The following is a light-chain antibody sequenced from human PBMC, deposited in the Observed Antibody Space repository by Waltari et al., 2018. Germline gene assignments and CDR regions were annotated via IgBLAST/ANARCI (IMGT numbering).Light chain of an antibody. J-gene: IGKJ5*01. Sequence: DIVMTQSPLSLPVTPGEPASMSCRSSQSLLHSNGKNYLNWYLQKPGQSPQLLIYLGSNPPSGVPDRFSGSGSGTDFTLKISRVEAEDVGVYYCMQALQTPRAITFGQGTRLEIK. CDR2: LGS. CDR3: MQALQTPRAIT. V-gene: IGKV2-28*01. CDR1: QSLLHSNGKNY.